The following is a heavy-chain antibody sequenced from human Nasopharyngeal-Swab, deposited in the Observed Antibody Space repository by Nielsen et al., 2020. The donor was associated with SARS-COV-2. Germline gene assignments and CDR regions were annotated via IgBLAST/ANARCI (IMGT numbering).Heavy chain of an antibody. Sequence: ASVKVSCKASGYTFTSYAMHWVRQAPGQRLEWMGWINAGNGNTKYSQKFQGRVTITRDTSASTAYMELCSLRSEDTAVYYCARDLGRYYGSGSVNWFDPWGQGTLVTVSS. CDR2: INAGNGNT. CDR3: ARDLGRYYGSGSVNWFDP. D-gene: IGHD3-10*01. J-gene: IGHJ5*02. V-gene: IGHV1-3*01. CDR1: GYTFTSYA.